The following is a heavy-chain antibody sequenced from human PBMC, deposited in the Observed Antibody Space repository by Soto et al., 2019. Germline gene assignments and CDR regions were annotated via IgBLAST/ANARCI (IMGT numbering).Heavy chain of an antibody. V-gene: IGHV1-69*01. CDR3: ASSNIVVVPAAIQNYYYYGMDV. J-gene: IGHJ6*02. D-gene: IGHD2-2*02. Sequence: QVQLVQSGAEVKKPGSSVKVSCKASGGTFSSYAISWVRQAPGQGLEWMGGIIPIFGTANYAQQYQGRVTITADESTSTAFMERSSLSSEDTAVYYCASSNIVVVPAAIQNYYYYGMDVWGQGTTVTVSS. CDR1: GGTFSSYA. CDR2: IIPIFGTA.